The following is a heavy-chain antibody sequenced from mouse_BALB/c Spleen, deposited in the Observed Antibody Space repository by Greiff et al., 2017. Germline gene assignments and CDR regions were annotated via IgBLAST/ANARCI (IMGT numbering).Heavy chain of an antibody. D-gene: IGHD1-1*01. Sequence: EVQLQESGPGLVKPSQSLSLTCSVTGYSITSGYYWNWIRQFPGNKLEWMGYISYDGSNNYNPSLKNRISITRDTSKNQFFLKLNSVTTEDTATYYCARRILRYWYFDVWGAGTTVTVSS. V-gene: IGHV3-6*02. CDR1: GYSITSGYY. CDR3: ARRILRYWYFDV. J-gene: IGHJ1*01. CDR2: ISYDGSN.